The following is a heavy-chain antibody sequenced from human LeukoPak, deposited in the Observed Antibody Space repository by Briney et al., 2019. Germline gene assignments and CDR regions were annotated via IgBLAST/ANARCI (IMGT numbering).Heavy chain of an antibody. D-gene: IGHD3-3*01. J-gene: IGHJ4*02. CDR1: GFTFSSYS. V-gene: IGHV3-48*01. CDR2: ISSSSSTI. CDR3: ASGYYPHYFDY. Sequence: GGSLRLSCAASGFTFSSYSMNWVRQAPGKGLEWVSYISSSSSTIYYADSVKGRFTISRDNSKNTLYLQMNSLRAEDTAVYYCASGYYPHYFDYWGQGTLVTVSS.